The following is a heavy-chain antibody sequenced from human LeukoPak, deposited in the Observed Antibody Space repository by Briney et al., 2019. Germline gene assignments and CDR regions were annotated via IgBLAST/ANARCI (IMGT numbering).Heavy chain of an antibody. D-gene: IGHD3-10*01. Sequence: PSETLSLTCTVSGGSISSGGYYWSWIRQHPGKGLEWIGYIYYSGSTYYNPSLKSRVTISVDTSKNQFYLKLSSVTAADTAVYYCARDTYGSGTFDYWGQGTLVTVSS. V-gene: IGHV4-31*03. J-gene: IGHJ4*02. CDR3: ARDTYGSGTFDY. CDR1: GGSISSGGYY. CDR2: IYYSGST.